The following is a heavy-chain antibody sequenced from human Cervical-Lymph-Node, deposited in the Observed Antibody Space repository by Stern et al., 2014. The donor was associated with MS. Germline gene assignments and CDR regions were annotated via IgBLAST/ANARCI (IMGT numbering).Heavy chain of an antibody. CDR2: IFPGGSDI. Sequence: EVQLVQSGPEVKRPGESLKISCQASGYTFTSYWIGGVRQMPGKGREWIAIIFPGGSDIRYSPSFQGQVTISADKSSSPAYLQWNNLKASDTAIYYCARQRYFDYWGQGTLVTVSS. CDR1: GYTFTSYW. V-gene: IGHV5-51*01. CDR3: ARQRYFDY. J-gene: IGHJ4*02.